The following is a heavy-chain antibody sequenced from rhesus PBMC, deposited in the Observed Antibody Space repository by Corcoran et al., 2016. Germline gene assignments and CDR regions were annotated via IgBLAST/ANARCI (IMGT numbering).Heavy chain of an antibody. D-gene: IGHD5-42*01. J-gene: IGHJ4*01. Sequence: QVQLQESGPGLVKPSETLSLTCAVSGYSISSGYYWGWIRQPPGKGLEYIGYISGSSGSTSYTPSLKSRVTISKDTSKNQFSLKLSSVTAADTAVYYCARQGDIVGTVKDYWGQGVLVTVSS. CDR2: ISGSSGST. CDR1: GYSISSGYY. CDR3: ARQGDIVGTVKDY. V-gene: IGHV4-99*01.